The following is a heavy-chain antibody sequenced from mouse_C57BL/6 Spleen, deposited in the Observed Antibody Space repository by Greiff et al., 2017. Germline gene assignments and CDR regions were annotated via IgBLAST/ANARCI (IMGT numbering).Heavy chain of an antibody. V-gene: IGHV5-4*01. CDR1: GFTFSSYA. CDR2: ISDGGSYT. Sequence: EVQLVESGGGLVKPGGSLKLSCAASGFTFSSYAMSWVRQTPEKRLEWVATISDGGSYTYYPDNVKGRFTISRDNAKNNLYLQMSHLKSEDTAMYYCARLYYYGSSYVDDWGQGTTLTVSS. CDR3: ARLYYYGSSYVDD. D-gene: IGHD1-1*01. J-gene: IGHJ2*01.